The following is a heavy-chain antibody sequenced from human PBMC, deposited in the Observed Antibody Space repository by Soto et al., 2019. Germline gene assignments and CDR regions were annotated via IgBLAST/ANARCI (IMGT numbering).Heavy chain of an antibody. CDR2: IYDSGST. Sequence: SETLSLTCTVSGGSISSGDYYWSWIRQPPGKGLEWIGYIYDSGSTYYNSSLKSRVNITLDTSKNQFSLKLTSVTAADTAVYYCARDNGVGPWGQGTLVTVSS. J-gene: IGHJ5*02. CDR3: ARDNGVGP. CDR1: GGSISSGDYY. D-gene: IGHD2-8*01. V-gene: IGHV4-30-4*01.